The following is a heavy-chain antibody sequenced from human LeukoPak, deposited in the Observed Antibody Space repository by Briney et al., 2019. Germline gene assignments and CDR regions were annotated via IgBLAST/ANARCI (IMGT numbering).Heavy chain of an antibody. CDR1: GFTVSDNY. CDR2: IFSGGSP. V-gene: IGHV3-53*01. CDR3: AKAQVGYDSSGYYYYFDY. J-gene: IGHJ4*02. Sequence: TGGSLRLSCAASGFTVSDNYMNWVRQAPGKGLEWVSVIFSGGSPYYADSVKGRFTISRDNSKNTLYLQMNSLRAEDTAVYYCAKAQVGYDSSGYYYYFDYWGQGTLVTVSS. D-gene: IGHD3-22*01.